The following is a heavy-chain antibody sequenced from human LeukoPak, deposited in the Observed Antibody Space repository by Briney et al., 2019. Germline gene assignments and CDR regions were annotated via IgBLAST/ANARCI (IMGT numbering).Heavy chain of an antibody. CDR1: GFTFSSYA. Sequence: GGSLRLSCAASGFTFSSYAMHWVRQAPGKGLEWVSYISSSSSTIYYADSVKGRFTISRDNAKKSLYLQMNSLRDEDTAVYYCARDPDTAMGHFDIWGQGTMVTVSS. CDR3: ARDPDTAMGHFDI. D-gene: IGHD5-18*01. J-gene: IGHJ3*02. V-gene: IGHV3-48*02. CDR2: ISSSSSTI.